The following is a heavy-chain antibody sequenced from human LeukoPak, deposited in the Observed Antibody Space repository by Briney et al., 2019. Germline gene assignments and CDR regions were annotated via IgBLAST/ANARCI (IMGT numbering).Heavy chain of an antibody. CDR3: ARELSSPANYYGSGSPQGGYYYYMDV. Sequence: NTGGSLRLSCAASGFTFSSYSMNWVRQAPGKGLEWVSTITVSGGRTYYADSVKGRFTISRDNAKNSLYLQMNSLRAEDTAVYYCARELSSPANYYGSGSPQGGYYYYMDVWGKGTTVTISS. CDR1: GFTFSSYS. J-gene: IGHJ6*03. V-gene: IGHV3-21*01. D-gene: IGHD3-10*01. CDR2: ITVSGGRT.